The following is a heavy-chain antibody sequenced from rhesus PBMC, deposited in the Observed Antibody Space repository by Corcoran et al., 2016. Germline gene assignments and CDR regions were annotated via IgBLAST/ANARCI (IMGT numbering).Heavy chain of an antibody. CDR1: GFTFRSYG. D-gene: IGHD3-16*01. V-gene: IGHV3S5*01. CDR3: AKDLSGSLAYFDY. CDR2: LKSGGGST. Sequence: EVQLVETGGGLVQPGGSLTLSCAASGFTFRSYGMSWVRQAPGKGLEWVSGLKSGGGSTYYAESVKGRFTISRDNSKNTLSMQMNSLRAADTAVYYCAKDLSGSLAYFDYWGQGVLVTVSS. J-gene: IGHJ4*01.